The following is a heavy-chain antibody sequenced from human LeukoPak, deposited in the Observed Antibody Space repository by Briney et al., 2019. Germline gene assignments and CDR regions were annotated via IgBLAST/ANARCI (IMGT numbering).Heavy chain of an antibody. J-gene: IGHJ4*02. CDR1: GFTFSSYA. Sequence: GGSLRLSCAASGFTFSSYAMSWVRQSPGKGLEWVSAISGSGGNTHYADSVKGRFTISRDNSRNTLYLQMDSLRADDTAVYYCAKGSGTAEEFWGQGTLVTVSS. V-gene: IGHV3-23*01. D-gene: IGHD6-25*01. CDR3: AKGSGTAEEF. CDR2: ISGSGGNT.